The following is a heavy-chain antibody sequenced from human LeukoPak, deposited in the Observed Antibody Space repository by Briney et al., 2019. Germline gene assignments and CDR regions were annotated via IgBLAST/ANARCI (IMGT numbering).Heavy chain of an antibody. CDR2: IRYDGTEK. V-gene: IGHV3-30*02. CDR3: AKGYSYGIDY. Sequence: GGSLRLSCAASGFTFSNYGMHWVRQAPGKGLEWVAFIRYDGTEKYYADSVKGRFTISRDNSKNTLYLQMNSLRAEDTAVYYCAKGYSYGIDYWGQGTLVTVSS. D-gene: IGHD5-18*01. J-gene: IGHJ4*02. CDR1: GFTFSNYG.